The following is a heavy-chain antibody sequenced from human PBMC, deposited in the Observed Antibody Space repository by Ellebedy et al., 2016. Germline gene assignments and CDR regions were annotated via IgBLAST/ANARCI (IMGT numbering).Heavy chain of an antibody. J-gene: IGHJ3*02. Sequence: GGSLRLSCAASGFTFSSYGMHWVRQAPGKGLEWVAVISYDGSNKYYAESVKGRFTISRDNSKNTLYLQMNSLRAEDTAVYYCAKEGTMIGDAFDIWGQGTMVTVSS. CDR1: GFTFSSYG. D-gene: IGHD3-22*01. CDR3: AKEGTMIGDAFDI. V-gene: IGHV3-30*18. CDR2: ISYDGSNK.